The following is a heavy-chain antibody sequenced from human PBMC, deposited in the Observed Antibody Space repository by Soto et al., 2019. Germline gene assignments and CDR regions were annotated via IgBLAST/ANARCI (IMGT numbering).Heavy chain of an antibody. CDR3: ARNRYGGYDFDS. CDR1: SGSITSSLW. CDR2: VAQSGYL. V-gene: IGHV4-4*02. Sequence: QVQLQESGPGLVKPSGTLSLTCTVSSGSITSSLWWSWVRQSPGKGLEWIGEVAQSGYLHSIPSLKNRLTISLDKSTTRFSLRLTSVTAADTAVDYCARNRYGGYDFDSWGQGSLVTVSS. J-gene: IGHJ4*02. D-gene: IGHD5-12*01.